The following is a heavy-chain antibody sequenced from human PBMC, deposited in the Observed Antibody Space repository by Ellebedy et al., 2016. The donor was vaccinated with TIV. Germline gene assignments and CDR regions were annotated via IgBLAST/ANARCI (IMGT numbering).Heavy chain of an antibody. CDR1: GGSFSGYY. D-gene: IGHD6-19*01. CDR2: INHSGST. J-gene: IGHJ3*02. CDR3: ARGISAPNSSGAHAFDI. Sequence: SETLSLTXAVYGGSFSGYYWSWIRQPPGKGLEWIGEINHSGSTNYNPSLKSRVTISVDTSKNQFSLKLSSVTAADTAVYYCARGISAPNSSGAHAFDIWGQGTMVTVSS. V-gene: IGHV4-34*01.